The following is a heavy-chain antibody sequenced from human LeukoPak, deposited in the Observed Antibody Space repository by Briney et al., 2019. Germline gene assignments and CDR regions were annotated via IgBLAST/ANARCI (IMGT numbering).Heavy chain of an antibody. V-gene: IGHV1-46*01. CDR3: ARGLTDYYDMDV. CDR2: INPSGGST. Sequence: ASVKVSCKASGYTFTSYSMHWVRQAPGQGLEWMGIINPSGGSTSYAQKFQGRVTMTRDTSTSTVYMDLSSLRSEDTAVYYCARGLTDYYDMDVWGQGTTVTVSS. CDR1: GYTFTSYS. J-gene: IGHJ6*02.